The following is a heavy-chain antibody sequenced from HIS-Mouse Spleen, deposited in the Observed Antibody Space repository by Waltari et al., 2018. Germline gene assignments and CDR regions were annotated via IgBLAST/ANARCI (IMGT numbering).Heavy chain of an antibody. CDR2: INHSGST. CDR3: ASPPNNDYTS. D-gene: IGHD4-4*01. V-gene: IGHV4-34*01. J-gene: IGHJ4*02. CDR1: GGSFSGYY. Sequence: QVQLQQWGAGLLTPSETLSLTCAVYGGSFSGYYWSWIRQPPGKGLEWIGEINHSGSTNYNPSLKSRVTISVDTSKNQFSLKLSSVTAADTAVYYCASPPNNDYTSWGQGTLVTVSS.